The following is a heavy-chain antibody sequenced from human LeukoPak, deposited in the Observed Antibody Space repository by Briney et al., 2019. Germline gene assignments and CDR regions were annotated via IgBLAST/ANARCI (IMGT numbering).Heavy chain of an antibody. CDR2: ISAYNGNT. D-gene: IGHD1-1*01. CDR3: ARSRRTPQLFDY. CDR1: GYTFTSYG. J-gene: IGHJ4*02. V-gene: IGHV1-18*01. Sequence: ASVKVSCKASGYTFTSYGISWVRQAPGQGLEWMGWISAYNGNTNYAQKLQGRVTMTTDTSTSTAYMELRSLRSDGTAVYYCARSRRTPQLFDYWGQGTLVTVSS.